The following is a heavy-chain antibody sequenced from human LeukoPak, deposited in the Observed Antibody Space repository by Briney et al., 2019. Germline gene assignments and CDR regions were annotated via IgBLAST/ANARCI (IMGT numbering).Heavy chain of an antibody. CDR2: IYYSGST. J-gene: IGHJ4*02. CDR3: AREAAGVAAAGIDY. V-gene: IGHV4-31*03. D-gene: IGHD6-13*01. Sequence: SQTLSLTCTVSGGSISSGGYYWSWIRQHPGKGLEWIGYIYYSGSTYYNPSLKSRVTISVDTSKNQFSLKLSSVTAAGTAVYYCAREAAGVAAAGIDYWGQGTLVTVSS. CDR1: GGSISSGGYY.